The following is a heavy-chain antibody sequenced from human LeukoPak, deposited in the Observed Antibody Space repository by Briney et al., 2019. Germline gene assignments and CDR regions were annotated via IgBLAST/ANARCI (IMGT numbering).Heavy chain of an antibody. CDR1: GYTLTELS. CDR3: ATGVTMVRGVINDY. V-gene: IGHV1-24*01. D-gene: IGHD3-10*01. Sequence: ASVTVSCKVSGYTLTELSMHWVRQAPGKGLEWMGGFDPEDGETIYAQKFQGRVTMTEDTSTDTAYMELSSLRSEDTAVYYCATGVTMVRGVINDYWGQGTLVTVSS. J-gene: IGHJ4*02. CDR2: FDPEDGET.